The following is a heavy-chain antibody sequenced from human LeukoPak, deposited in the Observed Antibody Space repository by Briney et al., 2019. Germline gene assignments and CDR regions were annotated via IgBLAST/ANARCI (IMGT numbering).Heavy chain of an antibody. D-gene: IGHD3-10*01. CDR1: GFTFSTYI. J-gene: IGHJ4*02. Sequence: GGSLRLSCAASGFTFSTYIMNWVRQTPGKGLEWVSSIGTSTSYIYYADSVKGRFTISRDNAKNSLYLQMNSLRAEGTAVYYCARDKWFGKNFDYWGQGTLVTVSS. V-gene: IGHV3-21*01. CDR3: ARDKWFGKNFDY. CDR2: IGTSTSYI.